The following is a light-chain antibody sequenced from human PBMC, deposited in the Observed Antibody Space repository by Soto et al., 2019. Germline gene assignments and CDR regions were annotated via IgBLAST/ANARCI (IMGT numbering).Light chain of an antibody. Sequence: EIVMTQSPGTLSVSPGERATLACRASQSVRSKLAWYQQKPGQAPRLLIYDASTSATGIPARFSGSGSGTEVPLTISSLQSDEFAVYYCQQYNNWPPITFGQGTRLEIK. CDR3: QQYNNWPPIT. CDR1: QSVRSK. V-gene: IGKV3-15*01. CDR2: DAS. J-gene: IGKJ5*01.